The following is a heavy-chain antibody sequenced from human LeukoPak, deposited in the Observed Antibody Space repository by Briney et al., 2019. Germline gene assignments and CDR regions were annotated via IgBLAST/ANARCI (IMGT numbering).Heavy chain of an antibody. V-gene: IGHV1-18*01. Sequence: ASVKVSCKASGYTFTSYGISWVRQAPGQGLEWMGWIGAYNGNTNYAQKLQGRVTMTTDTSTSTAHMELRSLRSDDTAVYYCARDGRYSSSSTRAGYWGQGTLVTVSS. CDR3: ARDGRYSSSSTRAGY. D-gene: IGHD6-6*01. CDR2: IGAYNGNT. J-gene: IGHJ4*02. CDR1: GYTFTSYG.